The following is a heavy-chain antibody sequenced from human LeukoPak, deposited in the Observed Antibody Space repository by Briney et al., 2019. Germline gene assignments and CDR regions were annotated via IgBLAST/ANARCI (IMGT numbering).Heavy chain of an antibody. J-gene: IGHJ4*02. CDR2: IYHSGST. V-gene: IGHV4-30-2*01. Sequence: SETLSLTCTVSGGSISSGGYYWSWIRQPPGKGLEWIGYIYHSGSTYYNPSLKSRVTISVDRSKNQFSLKLSSVTAADTAVYYCARDSLPGEQQLPFWGQGTLVTVSS. D-gene: IGHD6-13*01. CDR1: GGSISSGGYY. CDR3: ARDSLPGEQQLPF.